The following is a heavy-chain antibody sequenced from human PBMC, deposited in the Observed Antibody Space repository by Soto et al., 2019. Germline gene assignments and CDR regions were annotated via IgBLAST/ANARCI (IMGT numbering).Heavy chain of an antibody. CDR3: ARVLNYYDSSGYYVFDY. J-gene: IGHJ4*02. CDR2: IYHSGST. V-gene: IGHV4-4*02. CDR1: GGSISSGNW. Sequence: TSETLSLTCAVSGGSISSGNWWSWVRQPPGKGLEWIGEIYHSGSTNYNPSLKSRVTISVDKSKNQFSLKLSSVTAADTAVYYCARVLNYYDSSGYYVFDYWGQGTPVTV. D-gene: IGHD3-22*01.